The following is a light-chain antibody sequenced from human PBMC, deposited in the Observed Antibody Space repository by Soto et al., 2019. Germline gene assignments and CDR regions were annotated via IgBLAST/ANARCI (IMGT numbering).Light chain of an antibody. Sequence: DIQTTQSPSSLSGSVGARVTITCRASQSMSSYLNWYQQKPGKAPKLLIYAASSLESGVPSRFSGSGSGTEFTLTISSLQPDDFATYYCQQLESYPSTFGGGTRLANK. CDR3: QQLESYPST. J-gene: IGKJ5*01. CDR2: AAS. V-gene: IGKV1-17*01. CDR1: QSMSSY.